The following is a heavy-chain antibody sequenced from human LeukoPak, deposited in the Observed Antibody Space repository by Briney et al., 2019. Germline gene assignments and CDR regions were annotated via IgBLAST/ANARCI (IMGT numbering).Heavy chain of an antibody. CDR1: GGSISSYY. J-gene: IGHJ4*02. V-gene: IGHV4-4*09. CDR2: IYTSGST. D-gene: IGHD3-22*01. Sequence: SETLSLTCTVSGGSISSYYWSRIRQPPGKGLEWIGYIYTSGSTNYNPSLKSRVTISVDTSKNQFSLKLSSVTAADAAVYYCARHGYYYDSSGYFDYWGQGTLVTVSS. CDR3: ARHGYYYDSSGYFDY.